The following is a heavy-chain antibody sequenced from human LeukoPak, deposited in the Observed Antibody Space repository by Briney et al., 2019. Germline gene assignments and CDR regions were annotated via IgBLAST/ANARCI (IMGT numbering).Heavy chain of an antibody. D-gene: IGHD3-10*01. CDR1: GGSISSSSYY. CDR3: ARDRGKTYYYGSGRGRGYGMDV. J-gene: IGHJ6*02. CDR2: IYYSGST. V-gene: IGHV4-39*07. Sequence: SETLSLTCTVSGGSISSSSYYWGWIRQPPGKGLEWIGSIYYSGSTYYNPSLKSRVTISVDTSKNQFSLKLSSVTAADTAVYYCARDRGKTYYYGSGRGRGYGMDVWGQGTTVTVSS.